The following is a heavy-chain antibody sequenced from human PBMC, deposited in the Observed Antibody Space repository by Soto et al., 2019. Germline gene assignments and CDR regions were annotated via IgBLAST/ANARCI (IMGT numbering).Heavy chain of an antibody. V-gene: IGHV1-69*02. D-gene: IGHD2-15*01. CDR3: ARGWRYCSGGSCYSPYYYGMDV. Sequence: SVKVSCKASGGTFSSYTISWVRQAPGQGLEWMGRIIPILGIANYAQKFQGRVTITADKSTSTAYMELSSLRSEDTAVYYCARGWRYCSGGSCYSPYYYGMDVWG. CDR1: GGTFSSYT. J-gene: IGHJ6*02. CDR2: IIPILGIA.